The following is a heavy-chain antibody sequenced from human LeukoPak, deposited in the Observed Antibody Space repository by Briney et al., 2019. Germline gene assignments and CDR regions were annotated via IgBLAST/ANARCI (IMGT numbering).Heavy chain of an antibody. CDR2: INPNSGGT. CDR3: ARDQAAVGTGIDY. V-gene: IGHV1-2*02. Sequence: ASVKVSCKASGYTFTGYYMHWVRQAPGQGLEWMGWINPNSGGTNYAQKFQGRVTMTSDTSTSTVYMELSSLRSEDTAIYYCARDQAAVGTGIDYWGQGTLVTVSS. D-gene: IGHD6-13*01. J-gene: IGHJ4*02. CDR1: GYTFTGYY.